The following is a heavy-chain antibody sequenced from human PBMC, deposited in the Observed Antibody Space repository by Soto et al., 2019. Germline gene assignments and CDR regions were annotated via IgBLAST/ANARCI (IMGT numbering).Heavy chain of an antibody. Sequence: QVQLVESGGGVVQPGRSLRLSCTASGFIFSNHAMHWVRQAPGKGLEGVAIISYDGRNTYYADSVKGRFIISRDNSKNTLDLQMNSLRNEDTAVYSWAKTRKSLGGGEDFDYWGQGTQVTVSS. CDR1: GFIFSNHA. J-gene: IGHJ4*02. V-gene: IGHV3-30*18. CDR2: ISYDGRNT. CDR3: AKTRKSLGGGEDFDY. D-gene: IGHD3-16*01.